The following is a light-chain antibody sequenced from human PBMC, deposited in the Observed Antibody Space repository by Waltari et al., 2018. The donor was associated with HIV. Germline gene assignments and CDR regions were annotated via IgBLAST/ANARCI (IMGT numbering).Light chain of an antibody. CDR2: GAS. J-gene: IGKJ4*01. Sequence: EIVLTQSPGTLSLSPGERATLSCRASQSVTTYLAWYQQKPGQAPRLLIYGASSRATGIPDRFSGSGSGTDFTLTISRLEPEDFAMFYCQQYAGSPLTFGGGPRWRSN. CDR3: QQYAGSPLT. V-gene: IGKV3-20*01. CDR1: QSVTTY.